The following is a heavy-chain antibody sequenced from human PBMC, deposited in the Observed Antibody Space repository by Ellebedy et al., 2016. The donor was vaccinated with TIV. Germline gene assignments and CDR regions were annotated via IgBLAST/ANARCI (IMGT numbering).Heavy chain of an antibody. V-gene: IGHV3-53*01. Sequence: GESLKISCAASGFTVSSNYMSWVRQAPGQGLEWVSVIYSGGSTYYADSVKGRFTISRDKSKNTLYLQMNSLRAEDTAVYYWAKDFIYGDYADYWGQGTLVTVSS. CDR1: GFTVSSNY. J-gene: IGHJ4*02. CDR2: IYSGGST. D-gene: IGHD4-17*01. CDR3: AKDFIYGDYADY.